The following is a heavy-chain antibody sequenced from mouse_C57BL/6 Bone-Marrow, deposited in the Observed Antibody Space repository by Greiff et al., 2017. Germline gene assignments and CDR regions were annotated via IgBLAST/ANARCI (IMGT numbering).Heavy chain of an antibody. D-gene: IGHD1-1*01. J-gene: IGHJ1*03. CDR2: IDPENGDT. CDR3: TTERFITTVVATNFDV. V-gene: IGHV14-4*01. CDR1: GFNIKDDY. Sequence: EVQLQQSGAELVRPGASVKLSCTASGFNIKDDYMHWVKQRPEQGLEWIGWIDPENGDTEYASKFQGKATITADTSSNTAYLQLSSLTSEDTAVYYCTTERFITTVVATNFDVWGTGTTVTVSS.